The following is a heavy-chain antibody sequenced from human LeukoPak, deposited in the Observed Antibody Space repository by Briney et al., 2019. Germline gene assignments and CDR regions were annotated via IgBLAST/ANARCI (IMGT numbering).Heavy chain of an antibody. CDR2: ISSSSYI. V-gene: IGHV3-21*01. CDR3: ARARVATMRLDY. J-gene: IGHJ4*02. D-gene: IGHD5-12*01. CDR1: GFTFSSYS. Sequence: GGSLRLSCAASGFTFSSYSMNWVRQAPGKGLEWVSSISSSSYIYYADSVKGRFTISRDNAKNSLYLQMNSLRAEDTAVYYCARARVATMRLDYWGQGTLVTVSS.